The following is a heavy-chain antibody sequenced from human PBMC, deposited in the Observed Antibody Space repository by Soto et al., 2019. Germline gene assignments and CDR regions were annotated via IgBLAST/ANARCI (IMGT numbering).Heavy chain of an antibody. CDR2: ISSSSSYI. D-gene: IGHD6-13*01. CDR1: GFTFSSYS. Sequence: GGSLRLSCAASGFTFSSYSMNWVRQAPGKELEWVSSISSSSSYIYYADSVKGRFTISRDNAKNSLCLQMNSLRAEDTAVYYCARGISSSWYYSDYWGQGTLVTVSS. V-gene: IGHV3-21*01. J-gene: IGHJ4*02. CDR3: ARGISSSWYYSDY.